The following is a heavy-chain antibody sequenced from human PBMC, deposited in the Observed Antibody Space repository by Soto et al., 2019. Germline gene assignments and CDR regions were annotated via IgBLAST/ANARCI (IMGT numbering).Heavy chain of an antibody. V-gene: IGHV4-59*01. CDR3: ARDPRASGTYDY. D-gene: IGHD2-2*01. CDR2: IYYSGST. CDR1: GGSLSSYY. Sequence: SETLSLTCTVSGGSLSSYYWSWIRQPPGKGLEWIGYIYYSGSTNYNPSLKSRVTISVDTSKNQFSLKLSSVTAADTAVYYCARDPRASGTYDYWGQGTLVTVSS. J-gene: IGHJ4*02.